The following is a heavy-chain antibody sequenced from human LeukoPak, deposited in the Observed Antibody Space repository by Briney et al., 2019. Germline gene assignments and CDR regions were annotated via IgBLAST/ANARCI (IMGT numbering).Heavy chain of an antibody. CDR3: ARIYGSGSYDHYIDY. CDR1: GGSFSSSSYY. Sequence: SETLSLTCTVSGGSFSSSSYYWGWIRQPPGKGLEWIGSIYYSGSTYYNPSLKSRVTISVDTSKNQFSLKLSSVTAADTAVYYCARIYGSGSYDHYIDYWGQGTLVTVSS. V-gene: IGHV4-39*01. D-gene: IGHD3-10*01. CDR2: IYYSGST. J-gene: IGHJ4*02.